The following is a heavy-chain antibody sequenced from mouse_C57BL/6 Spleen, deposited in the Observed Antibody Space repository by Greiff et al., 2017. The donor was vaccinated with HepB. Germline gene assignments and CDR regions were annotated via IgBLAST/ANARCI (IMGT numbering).Heavy chain of an antibody. CDR1: GYTFTSYW. Sequence: QVQLKQPGAELVKPGASVKLSCKASGYTFTSYWMQWVKQRPGQGLEWIGEIDPSDSYTNYNQKFKGKATLTVDTSSSTAYMQLSSLTSEDSAVYYCARRGYYGSSYVEFAYWGQGTLVTVSA. J-gene: IGHJ3*01. D-gene: IGHD1-1*01. CDR2: IDPSDSYT. CDR3: ARRGYYGSSYVEFAY. V-gene: IGHV1-50*01.